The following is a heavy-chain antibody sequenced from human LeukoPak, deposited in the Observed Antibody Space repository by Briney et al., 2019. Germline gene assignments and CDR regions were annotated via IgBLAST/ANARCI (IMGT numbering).Heavy chain of an antibody. CDR3: AREIGGALHYFYY. CDR2: LYNGGTT. D-gene: IGHD1-26*01. Sequence: GGSLRLSCAASGLTFSRYWMHWVRQAPGKGLEWVSVLYNGGTTYYADSVTGRFTISRDNSKNTLYLQMNSLRAEDTAVYYCAREIGGALHYFYYWGQGALVTVSS. J-gene: IGHJ4*02. CDR1: GLTFSRYW. V-gene: IGHV3-53*01.